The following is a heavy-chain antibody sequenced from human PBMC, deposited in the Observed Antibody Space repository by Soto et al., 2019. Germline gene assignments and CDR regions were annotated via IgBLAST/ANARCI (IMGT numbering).Heavy chain of an antibody. V-gene: IGHV3-21*01. CDR3: ARDPKGGSGFDY. D-gene: IGHD2-15*01. CDR1: GFTFSSYS. J-gene: IGHJ4*02. Sequence: GGSLRLSCAASGFTFSSYSMNWVRQAPGKGLGWVSSISSSSSYIYYADSVKGRFTISRDNAKNSLYLQMNSLRAEDTAVYYCARDPKGGSGFDYWGQGTLVTVSS. CDR2: ISSSSSYI.